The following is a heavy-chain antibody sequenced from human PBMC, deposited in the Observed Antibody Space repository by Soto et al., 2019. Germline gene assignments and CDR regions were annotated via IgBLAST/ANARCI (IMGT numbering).Heavy chain of an antibody. CDR2: LTGISSNI. J-gene: IGHJ4*02. Sequence: EVQLLDSGGGLVQPGGSLRLSCAASGFSFRNYAMSWVRQAPGKGLEWISTLTGISSNIYYADFVKGRFAISRDNSRNTQYLQMNSLSAEDTAVYYCANGRATYGLLTHDYWGQGTLVTVSS. CDR1: GFSFRNYA. CDR3: ANGRATYGLLTHDY. D-gene: IGHD1-26*01. V-gene: IGHV3-23*01.